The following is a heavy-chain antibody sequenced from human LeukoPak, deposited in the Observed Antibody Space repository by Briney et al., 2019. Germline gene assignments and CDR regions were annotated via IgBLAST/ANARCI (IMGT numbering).Heavy chain of an antibody. D-gene: IGHD2-2*01. CDR3: ARQYCSSTNCPFDY. V-gene: IGHV4-38-2*02. CDR1: GGSISSYY. Sequence: KPSETLSLTCTVSGGSISSYYWGWIRQPPGKGLEWIGSIYLTGSTSYNPSLKSRVTISVDTSKNQFSLKLSSVTAADTAMYYCARQYCSSTNCPFDYWGQGTLVTVSS. J-gene: IGHJ4*02. CDR2: IYLTGST.